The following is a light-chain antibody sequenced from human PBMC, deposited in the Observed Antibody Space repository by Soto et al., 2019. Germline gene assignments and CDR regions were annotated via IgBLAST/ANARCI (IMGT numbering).Light chain of an antibody. V-gene: IGKV3-11*01. CDR3: QQRNQWTPVT. J-gene: IGKJ4*01. Sequence: EIVLTQSPGTLSLSPGDRATLSCRASQTLRSGYLAWYQHKPGQAPRLLIYDVSNRATGVPTRFSGSGSGTDFTLTISSLEPEDFALYYCQQRNQWTPVTFGGGTRVEIK. CDR1: QTLRSGY. CDR2: DVS.